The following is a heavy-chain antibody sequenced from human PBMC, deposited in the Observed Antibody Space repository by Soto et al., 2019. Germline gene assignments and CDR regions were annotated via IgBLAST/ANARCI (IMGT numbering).Heavy chain of an antibody. V-gene: IGHV3-7*01. CDR3: ARDGTIFGVAFFDY. CDR1: GFTFSSYW. Sequence: PGGSLRLSCAASGFTFSSYWMSWVRRAPGKGLEWVANIKQDGSEKYYVDSVKGRFTISRDNAKNSLYLQMNSLRAEDTAVYYCARDGTIFGVAFFDYWGQGTLVTVSS. CDR2: IKQDGSEK. D-gene: IGHD3-3*01. J-gene: IGHJ4*02.